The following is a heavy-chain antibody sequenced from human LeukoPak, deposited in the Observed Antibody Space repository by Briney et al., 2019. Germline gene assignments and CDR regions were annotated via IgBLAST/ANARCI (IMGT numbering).Heavy chain of an antibody. V-gene: IGHV3-33*01. CDR3: AREGPYDILTGPYYFDY. D-gene: IGHD3-9*01. CDR1: GFTFSSYG. J-gene: IGHJ4*02. Sequence: GGSPRLSCAASGFTFSSYGMHWVRQAPGKGLEWVAVMWYDGSNKYYADSVKGRFTISRDNSKNTLYLQMNSLRAEDTAVYYCAREGPYDILTGPYYFDYWGQGTRVTVSS. CDR2: MWYDGSNK.